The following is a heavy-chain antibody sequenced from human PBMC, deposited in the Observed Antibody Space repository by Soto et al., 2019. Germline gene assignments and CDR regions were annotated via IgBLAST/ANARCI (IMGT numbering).Heavy chain of an antibody. D-gene: IGHD6-13*01. J-gene: IGHJ4*02. CDR2: ISWNSGSI. CDR1: GFTFNNYA. V-gene: IGHV3-9*01. Sequence: GGSLSLSCAASGFTFNNYAMSWVRQAPGKGLEWVSGISWNSGSIDYADSVKGRFTMSRDNAKNSLYLQMNSLRGEDTALYYCAKERFRSSWNTFDYWGQGTLVTVSS. CDR3: AKERFRSSWNTFDY.